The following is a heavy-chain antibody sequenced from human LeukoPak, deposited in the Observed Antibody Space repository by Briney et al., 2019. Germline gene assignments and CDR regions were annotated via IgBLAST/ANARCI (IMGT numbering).Heavy chain of an antibody. V-gene: IGHV3-23*01. Sequence: PGGSLRLSCAASGFTFSSYAMSWVRQAPGKGLEWVSAISGSGGSTYYADSVKGRFTISRDNSKNTLYLQMNSLRAEDTAVYYCAKRWGYYYDSSGYHDYWGQGTLVTVSS. CDR3: AKRWGYYYDSSGYHDY. CDR2: ISGSGGST. J-gene: IGHJ4*02. CDR1: GFTFSSYA. D-gene: IGHD3-22*01.